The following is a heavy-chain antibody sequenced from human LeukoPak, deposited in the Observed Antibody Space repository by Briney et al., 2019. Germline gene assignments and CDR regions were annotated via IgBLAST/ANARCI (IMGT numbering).Heavy chain of an antibody. CDR1: GFTFSSYA. J-gene: IGHJ6*02. CDR2: ISYDGSNK. D-gene: IGHD2-15*01. Sequence: PGGSLRLSCAASGFTFSSYAMHWVRQAPGKGLEWVAVISYDGSNKYYADSVKGRFTISRDNSKNTLYLQMNSLRAEDTAVYYCARAEYCSGGSCYPPNYYGMDVWGQGTTVTVSS. CDR3: ARAEYCSGGSCYPPNYYGMDV. V-gene: IGHV3-30-3*01.